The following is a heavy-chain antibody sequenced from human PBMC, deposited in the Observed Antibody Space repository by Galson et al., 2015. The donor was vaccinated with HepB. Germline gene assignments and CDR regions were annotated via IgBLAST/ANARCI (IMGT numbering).Heavy chain of an antibody. CDR1: GFTVSSNY. CDR3: ARVARWFDP. J-gene: IGHJ5*02. V-gene: IGHV3-53*01. Sequence: SLRLSCAVSGFTVSSNYMNWVRQAPGKGLEWVSVIYSDGRTYYADSVKGRFTISRDNSKNTLSLQMNSLRVEDTAIYYCARVARWFDPWGQGTLVTVSS. CDR2: IYSDGRT.